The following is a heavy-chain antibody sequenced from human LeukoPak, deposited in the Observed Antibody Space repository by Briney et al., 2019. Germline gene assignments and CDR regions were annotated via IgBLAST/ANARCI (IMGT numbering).Heavy chain of an antibody. D-gene: IGHD3-22*01. CDR1: GYTFTRYY. J-gene: IGHJ3*02. CDR3: ARERSSGYNDAFDI. Sequence: ASVKVSCKASGYTFTRYYMHWVRQAPGQGLELMGIINPSGGNTNYAQKFQGRVTMTRDMSTSTVYMELSSLRSEDTAVYYCARERSSGYNDAFDIWGQGTMVTVSS. CDR2: INPSGGNT. V-gene: IGHV1-46*01.